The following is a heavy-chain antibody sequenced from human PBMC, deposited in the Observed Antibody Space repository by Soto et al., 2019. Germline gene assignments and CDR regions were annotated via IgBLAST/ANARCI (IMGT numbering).Heavy chain of an antibody. V-gene: IGHV3-64*01. CDR3: ATVTSHY. Sequence: GGSLRLSCAASGFTFSSYAMHWVRQAPGKGLEYVSAISSNGGSTYYANSVKGRFTISRDNSKNTLYLQMGSLRAEDMAVYYCATVTSHYWGQGTLVTVSS. CDR2: ISSNGGST. D-gene: IGHD4-17*01. CDR1: GFTFSSYA. J-gene: IGHJ4*02.